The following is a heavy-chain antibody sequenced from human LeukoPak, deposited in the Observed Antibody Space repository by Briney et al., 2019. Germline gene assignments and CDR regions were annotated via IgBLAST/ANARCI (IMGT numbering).Heavy chain of an antibody. D-gene: IGHD1-26*01. V-gene: IGHV3-48*04. CDR3: ARDLIAGTTYFDY. J-gene: IGHJ4*02. CDR1: GFTFSTYN. CDR2: ISSSSSTI. Sequence: PGGSLRLSCAASGFTFSTYNMNWVRQAPGKGLEWVSYISSSSSTIYYADSVKGRFTISRDNAKNSLFLQMNSLRAEDTAVYYCARDLIAGTTYFDYWGQGTLVTVSS.